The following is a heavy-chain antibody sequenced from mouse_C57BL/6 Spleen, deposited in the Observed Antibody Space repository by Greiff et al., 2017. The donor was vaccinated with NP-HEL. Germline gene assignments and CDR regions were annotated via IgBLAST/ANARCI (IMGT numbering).Heavy chain of an antibody. Sequence: QVQLQQPGAELVRPGSSVKLSCKASGYTFTSYWMDWVKQRPGQGLEWIGNIYSSDSDTPYNQKFTVKATLTVDKSSSTDCMQLSSLTSEESAVYCSARLTTVVGRFSYWGQGTLVTVSA. CDR1: GYTFTSYW. CDR2: IYSSDSDT. J-gene: IGHJ3*01. D-gene: IGHD1-1*01. V-gene: IGHV1-61*01. CDR3: ARLTTVVGRFSY.